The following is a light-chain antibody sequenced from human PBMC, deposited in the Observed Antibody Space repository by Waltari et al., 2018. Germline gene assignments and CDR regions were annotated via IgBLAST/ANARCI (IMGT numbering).Light chain of an antibody. CDR3: SSDTSSTTWV. V-gene: IGLV2-14*01. Sequence: QSALTQAASVSASPGQSITISCTGTSSDIGTYDYVSWFQQYPGKAPKLMIYDVRKRPLGVSNRFAGSKSGITASLRIAGLLAEDEADYYCSSDTSSTTWVFGGGTKLTVL. J-gene: IGLJ3*02. CDR1: SSDIGTYDY. CDR2: DVR.